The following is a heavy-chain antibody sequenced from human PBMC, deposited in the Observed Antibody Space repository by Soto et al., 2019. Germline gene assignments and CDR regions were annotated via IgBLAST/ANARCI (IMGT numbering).Heavy chain of an antibody. CDR3: TTDPPVLRFLEWLLYRDDY. D-gene: IGHD3-3*01. J-gene: IGHJ4*02. V-gene: IGHV3-15*01. Sequence: EVQLVESGGGLVKPGGSLRLSCAASGFTFSNAWMSWVRQAPGKGLEWVGRIKSKTDGGTTDYAAPVKGRFTISRDDSKNTLYLQMNSLKTEDTAVYYCTTDPPVLRFLEWLLYRDDYWGQGTLVTVSS. CDR2: IKSKTDGGTT. CDR1: GFTFSNAW.